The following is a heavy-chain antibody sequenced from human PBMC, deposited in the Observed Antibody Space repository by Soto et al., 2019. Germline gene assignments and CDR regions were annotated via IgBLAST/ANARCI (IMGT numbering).Heavy chain of an antibody. D-gene: IGHD3-10*01. CDR2: IIPIFGTA. CDR3: ARGRNPMVRGVISVYYGMDV. Sequence: SVKVSCKASGGTFSSYAISWVRQAPGQGLEWMGGIIPIFGTANYAQKFQGRVTITADESTSTAYVELSSLRSEDTAVYYCARGRNPMVRGVISVYYGMDVWGQGTTVTVSS. J-gene: IGHJ6*02. CDR1: GGTFSSYA. V-gene: IGHV1-69*13.